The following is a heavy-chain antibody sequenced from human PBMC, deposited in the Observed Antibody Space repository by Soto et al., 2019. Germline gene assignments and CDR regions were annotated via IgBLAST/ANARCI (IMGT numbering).Heavy chain of an antibody. J-gene: IGHJ4*02. CDR1: GFTFSSYA. CDR2: ISYDGSNK. Sequence: ALRLSFAASGFTFSSYAMHWVLQAPGKGLEWVAVISYDGSNKYYADSVKGRLTISRDNDKNSLFLQMNSLRAEDTAMYYCVRFPFFDTSDQGYWGQGTLVTVSS. CDR3: VRFPFFDTSDQGY. D-gene: IGHD3-22*01. V-gene: IGHV3-30-3*01.